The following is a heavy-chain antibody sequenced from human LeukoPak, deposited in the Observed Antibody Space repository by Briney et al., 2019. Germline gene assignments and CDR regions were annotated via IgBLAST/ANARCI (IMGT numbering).Heavy chain of an antibody. V-gene: IGHV3-23*01. D-gene: IGHD3-16*01. CDR1: GFSFSYYA. J-gene: IGHJ4*02. CDR2: INSGATDT. Sequence: GGSLRLSCAASGFSFSYYAMSWVRQAPGKGLEWVSSINSGATDTYYADSVKGRLTISRDNSKNTLYLQMNSLRAEDTALYYCAKDPYGNYVRGYFDSWGQGTLVTVSS. CDR3: AKDPYGNYVRGYFDS.